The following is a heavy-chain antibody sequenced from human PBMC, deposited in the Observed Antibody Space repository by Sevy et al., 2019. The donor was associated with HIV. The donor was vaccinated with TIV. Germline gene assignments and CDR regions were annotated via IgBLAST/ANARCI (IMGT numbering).Heavy chain of an antibody. Sequence: ASVKVSCKFSGKSLTELAMHWVRQAPGKGLEWVATFDPEDGRRIYAQKFEDRVTMTEDTSTDTAYMEITSLRSEDTAVYYCVTTKDYYDSSGYPFDHWGQGTQVTVSS. D-gene: IGHD3-22*01. CDR2: FDPEDGRR. J-gene: IGHJ4*02. V-gene: IGHV1-24*01. CDR1: GKSLTELA. CDR3: VTTKDYYDSSGYPFDH.